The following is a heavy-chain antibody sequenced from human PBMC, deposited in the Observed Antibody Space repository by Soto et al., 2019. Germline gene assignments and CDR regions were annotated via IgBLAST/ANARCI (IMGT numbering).Heavy chain of an antibody. CDR1: GGSISSSSYY. J-gene: IGHJ6*02. CDR3: ASGIAAAEPYSSYYGMDV. V-gene: IGHV4-39*01. D-gene: IGHD6-13*01. Sequence: PSETLSLTCTVSGGSISSSSYYWGWIRQPPGKGLEWIGSIYYSGSTYYNPSLKSRVTISVDTSKNQFSLKLSSVTAADTAVYYCASGIAAAEPYSSYYGMDVWGQGPTVT. CDR2: IYYSGST.